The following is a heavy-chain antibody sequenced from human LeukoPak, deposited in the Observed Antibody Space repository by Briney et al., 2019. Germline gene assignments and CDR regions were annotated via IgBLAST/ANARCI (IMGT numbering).Heavy chain of an antibody. CDR3: AKDWATPPLDSFDY. CDR1: VFTFSIYA. Sequence: GGSLRLSCAASVFTFSIYAMSCVPQAPGKGLECVSAITGRGGSTYYADSVKGRFNISSANSKNTLYLQMNSLRAEDTAVYYCAKDWATPPLDSFDYWGQGTLVTVSS. J-gene: IGHJ4*02. CDR2: ITGRGGST. D-gene: IGHD3-16*01. V-gene: IGHV3-23*01.